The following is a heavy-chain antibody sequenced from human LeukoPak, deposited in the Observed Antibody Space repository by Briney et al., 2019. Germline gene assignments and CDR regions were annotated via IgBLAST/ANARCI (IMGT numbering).Heavy chain of an antibody. V-gene: IGHV1-8*01. D-gene: IGHD6-19*01. J-gene: IGHJ4*02. CDR1: GYTFTSYD. Sequence: ASVKVSCKASGYTFTSYDINWVRQATGQGLEWMGWMNPNSGNTGYAQKFQGRVTMTRNISISTAYMELSSLRSEDTAVYYCARASYSSGWYRYWGQGTLVTVSS. CDR2: MNPNSGNT. CDR3: ARASYSSGWYRY.